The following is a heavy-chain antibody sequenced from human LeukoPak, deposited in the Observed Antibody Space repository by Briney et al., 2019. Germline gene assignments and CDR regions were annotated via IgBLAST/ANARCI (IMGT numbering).Heavy chain of an antibody. Sequence: ASVKVSCKVSGYTLTELSMHWVRQAPGKGLEWMGGFDPEDGETIYAQKFQGRVTMTEDTSTDTAYMELSSLRSEDTAVYYCATLFPAHSGSYYGAGVDYWGQGTLVIVSS. CDR3: ATLFPAHSGSYYGAGVDY. CDR2: FDPEDGET. CDR1: GYTLTELS. V-gene: IGHV1-24*01. J-gene: IGHJ4*02. D-gene: IGHD1-26*01.